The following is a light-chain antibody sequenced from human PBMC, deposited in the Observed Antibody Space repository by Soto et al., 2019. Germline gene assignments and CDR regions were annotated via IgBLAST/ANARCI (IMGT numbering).Light chain of an antibody. Sequence: QLVLTQSSSASASLGSSVKLTCILSSGHSTYIIAWHQQQPGKAPRFLMTLDRSGSYNRGSGVPVRFSGSSSGADRYLTISNLQSEDEGDYYCATWYSTTHKVFGGGTQVTVL. CDR1: SGHSTYI. CDR2: LDRSGSY. J-gene: IGLJ3*02. CDR3: ATWYSTTHKV. V-gene: IGLV4-60*03.